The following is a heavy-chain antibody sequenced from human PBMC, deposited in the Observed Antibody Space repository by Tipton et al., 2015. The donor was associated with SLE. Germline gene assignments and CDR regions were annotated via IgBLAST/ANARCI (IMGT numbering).Heavy chain of an antibody. J-gene: IGHJ4*02. V-gene: IGHV4-59*12. CDR2: IYYSGST. D-gene: IGHD6-13*01. CDR3: ARIVAAAVTRYFDY. Sequence: TLSLTCTVSGGSISSYYWSWIRQPPGKGLEWIGYIYYSGSTNYNPSLQSRVTISVDTSKNQFSLKLSSVTAADTAVYYWARIVAAAVTRYFDYWGQGTLVAFSS. CDR1: GGSISSYY.